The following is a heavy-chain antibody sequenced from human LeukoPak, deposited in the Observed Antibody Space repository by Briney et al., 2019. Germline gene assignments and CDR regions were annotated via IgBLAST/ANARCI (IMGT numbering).Heavy chain of an antibody. D-gene: IGHD6-13*01. CDR3: AREAGSSWYDYYYMDV. CDR1: GGSISSYY. V-gene: IGHV4-59*12. CDR2: IYYSGST. Sequence: PSETLSLTCTVSGGSISSYYWSWIRQPPGKGLEWIGYIYYSGSTNYNPSLKSRVTISVDTSKNQFSLKLSSVTAADTAVYYCAREAGSSWYDYYYMDVWGKGTTVTVSS. J-gene: IGHJ6*03.